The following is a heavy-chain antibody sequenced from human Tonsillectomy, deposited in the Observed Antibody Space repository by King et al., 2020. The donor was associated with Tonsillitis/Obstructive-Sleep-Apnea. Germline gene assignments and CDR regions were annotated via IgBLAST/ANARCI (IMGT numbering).Heavy chain of an antibody. J-gene: IGHJ4*02. V-gene: IGHV3-23*04. Sequence: VQLVESGGDLVQPGGSLRLSCAASGFTFSNYAMTWVRQAPGKGLEWVSAISSSGGSTYYADSVKGRFTISRDNSKNTLYLQMNSLRAEDTAVYYCAKRGSIAVAASDYWGQGTLVTVSS. CDR1: GFTFSNYA. D-gene: IGHD6-19*01. CDR3: AKRGSIAVAASDY. CDR2: ISSSGGST.